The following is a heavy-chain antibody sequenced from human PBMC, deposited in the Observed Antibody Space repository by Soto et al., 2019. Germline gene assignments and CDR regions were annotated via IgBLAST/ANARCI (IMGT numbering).Heavy chain of an antibody. J-gene: IGHJ6*02. CDR2: IYPGDSDT. Sequence: PGESLKISCKGSGYSFTSYWIGWVRQMPGKGLEWMGIIYPGDSDTRYSPSFQGQVTISADKSISTAYLQWSSLKASDTAMYYCARASGHSGYSYGLVYYYGMDVWGQGTKVTVSS. V-gene: IGHV5-51*01. D-gene: IGHD5-18*01. CDR3: ARASGHSGYSYGLVYYYGMDV. CDR1: GYSFTSYW.